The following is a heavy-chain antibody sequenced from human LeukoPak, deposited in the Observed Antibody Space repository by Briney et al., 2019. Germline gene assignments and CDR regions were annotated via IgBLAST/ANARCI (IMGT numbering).Heavy chain of an antibody. CDR3: ATAPNDYGGNSGYFDY. J-gene: IGHJ4*02. CDR1: GYTLTELS. CDR2: FDPEDGET. Sequence: ASVKVSCKVSGYTLTELSMHWVRQAPGKGLEWMGGFDPEDGETVYAQKFQGRVTMTEDTSTDTAYMELSSLRSEDTAVYYCATAPNDYGGNSGYFDYWGQGTLVTVSS. V-gene: IGHV1-24*01. D-gene: IGHD4-23*01.